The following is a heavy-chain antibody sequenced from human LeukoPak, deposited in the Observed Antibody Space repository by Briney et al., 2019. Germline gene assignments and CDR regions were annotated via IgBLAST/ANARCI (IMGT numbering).Heavy chain of an antibody. D-gene: IGHD5-12*01. CDR3: ARVVLSGYNWFDP. J-gene: IGHJ5*02. CDR2: INPNSGGT. V-gene: IGHV1-2*02. CDR1: GYTFTDYY. Sequence: ASVKVSCKASGYTFTDYYMHWVRQAPGQGLEWMRWINPNSGGTNYAQKFQGRVTMTRDTSISTAYMELSRLRSDDTALYYCARVVLSGYNWFDPWGQGTLVTVSS.